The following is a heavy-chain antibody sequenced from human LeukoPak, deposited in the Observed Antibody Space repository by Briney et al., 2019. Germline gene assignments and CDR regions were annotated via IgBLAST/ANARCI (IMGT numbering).Heavy chain of an antibody. CDR3: AKDPSGKWYFDP. CDR1: GFTFSSYG. V-gene: IGHV3-30*18. CDR2: ISYDGSNK. D-gene: IGHD2-8*01. J-gene: IGHJ5*02. Sequence: RSLRLSCAASGFTFSSYGMHWVRQAPGKGLEWVAVISYDGSNKYYADSVKGRFTISRDNSKNTLYLQMNSLRAEDTAVYYCAKDPSGKWYFDPWGQGTLVTVSS.